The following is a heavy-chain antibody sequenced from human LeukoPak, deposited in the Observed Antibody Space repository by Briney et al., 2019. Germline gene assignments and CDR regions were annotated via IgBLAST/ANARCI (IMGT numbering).Heavy chain of an antibody. CDR2: IHSGGTT. CDR3: AREDNWTPFDY. CDR1: GGSIGDDY. D-gene: IGHD1-20*01. Sequence: SETLSLTCTVSGGSIGDDYFTWIRQPAGKGLEWIGRIHSGGTTNYNPSLKSRLTMSVDTSKNQFSLKLSSVTAADTAVYYCAREDNWTPFDYWGQGTLVTVSS. J-gene: IGHJ4*02. V-gene: IGHV4-4*07.